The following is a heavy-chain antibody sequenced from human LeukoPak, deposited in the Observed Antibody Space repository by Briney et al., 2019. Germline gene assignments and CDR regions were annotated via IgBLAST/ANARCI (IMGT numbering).Heavy chain of an antibody. CDR2: IYYSGST. CDR3: ARDGGLYYYGSGSHAFDI. CDR1: GGSISSGGYY. Sequence: SQTLSLTCTVSGGSISSGGYYWSWIRQRPGKGLEWIGYIYYSGSTYYNPSLKSRVTISVDTSKNQFSLKLSSVTAADTAVYYCARDGGLYYYGSGSHAFDIWGQGTMVTVSS. V-gene: IGHV4-31*03. D-gene: IGHD3-10*01. J-gene: IGHJ3*02.